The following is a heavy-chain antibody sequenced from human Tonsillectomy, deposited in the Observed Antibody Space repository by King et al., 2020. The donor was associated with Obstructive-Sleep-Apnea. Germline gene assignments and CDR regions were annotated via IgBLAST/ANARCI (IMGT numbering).Heavy chain of an antibody. CDR3: ASGSGSLGRWFDP. CDR1: GGSISSGGYY. CDR2: IYYSGST. D-gene: IGHD2-15*01. V-gene: IGHV4-31*03. J-gene: IGHJ5*02. Sequence: QLQESGPGLVKPSQTLSLTCTVSGGSISSGGYYWSWIRQHPGKGLEWIGYIYYSGSTYYNPSLKSRGTISVDTSKNQFSLKLSSVTAADTAVYYCASGSGSLGRWFDPWGQGTLVTVSS.